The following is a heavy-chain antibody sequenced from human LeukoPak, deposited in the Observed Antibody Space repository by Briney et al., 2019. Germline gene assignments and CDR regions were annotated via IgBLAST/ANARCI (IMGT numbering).Heavy chain of an antibody. J-gene: IGHJ4*02. V-gene: IGHV3-72*01. CDR2: TRNKANSYTT. CDR3: ARERVDYQLLSKRGLYYFDY. Sequence: PGGSLRLSCAASGFTFSDHYMDWVRQAPGKGLEWVGRTRNKANSYTTEYAASVKGRFTISRDDSKNSLYLQMNSLKTEDTAVYYCARERVDYQLLSKRGLYYFDYWGLGTLVTVSS. D-gene: IGHD2-2*01. CDR1: GFTFSDHY.